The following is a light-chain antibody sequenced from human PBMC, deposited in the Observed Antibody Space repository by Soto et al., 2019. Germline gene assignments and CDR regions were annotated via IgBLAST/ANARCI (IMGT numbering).Light chain of an antibody. CDR2: QDS. CDR3: QAWDSSRV. V-gene: IGLV3-1*01. J-gene: IGLJ2*01. CDR1: KLGDKY. Sequence: SYELTQPPSVSVSPGQTASINCSGDKLGDKYACWYQQKPGQSPVLVIYQDSKRPSGIPERFSGSNSGNTATLTISGTQALDEADYYCQAWDSSRVFGGGTKLTVL.